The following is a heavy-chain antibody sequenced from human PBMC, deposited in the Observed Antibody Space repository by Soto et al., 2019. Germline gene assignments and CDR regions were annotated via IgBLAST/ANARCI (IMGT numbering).Heavy chain of an antibody. CDR1: GFTFSSYW. CDR3: ATRYRSANFDAFDI. CDR2: IKQDGSEK. V-gene: IGHV3-7*03. J-gene: IGHJ3*02. D-gene: IGHD6-19*01. Sequence: ESLKISCAASGFTFSSYWMSWVRQAPGKGLEWVANIKQDGSEKYYVDSVKGRFTISRDNAKMSLYLQMTSLRAEDTAVYYCATRYRSANFDAFDIWGQGTMVTVSS.